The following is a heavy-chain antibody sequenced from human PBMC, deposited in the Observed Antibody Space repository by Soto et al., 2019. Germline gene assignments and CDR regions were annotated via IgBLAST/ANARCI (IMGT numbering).Heavy chain of an antibody. CDR1: GFSLSTSGVG. CDR2: IYWDDDK. D-gene: IGHD2-15*01. Sequence: SGPTLVNPTQTLTLTCTFSGFSLSTSGVGVGWIRQPPGKALEWLALIYWDDDKRYSPSLKSRLTITKDTSKNQVVLTMTNMDPVDTATYYCAHSEVVVVVAATPQGRYYYMDVWGKGTTVTVSS. V-gene: IGHV2-5*02. J-gene: IGHJ6*03. CDR3: AHSEVVVVVAATPQGRYYYMDV.